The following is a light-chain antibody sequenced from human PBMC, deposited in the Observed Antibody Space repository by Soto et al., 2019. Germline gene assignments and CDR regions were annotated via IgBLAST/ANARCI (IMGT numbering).Light chain of an antibody. V-gene: IGKV3-15*01. J-gene: IGKJ1*01. CDR2: GAS. CDR3: PEYNNWPWT. CDR1: QSVRSN. Sequence: EIVMTQSPATLSVSPGERATLSCRASQSVRSNLAWYQQKPGQAPRLLIYGASTRATGIPARFSGSGSGTEFTLTISSLQSEDFAVYYCPEYNNWPWTFGQGTKVEIK.